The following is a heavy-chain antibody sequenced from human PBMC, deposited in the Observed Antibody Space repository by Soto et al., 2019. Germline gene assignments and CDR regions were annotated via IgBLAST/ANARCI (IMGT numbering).Heavy chain of an antibody. Sequence: GGSLRLSCAASGFTFSSYGMHWIRQAPGKGLEWVAVIWYDGTNKYYADSVKGRFTISRDNSKNTLYLQMNSLRAEDTAVYYCARVEGWQLVFDSWGQGTLVTVSS. CDR3: ARVEGWQLVFDS. J-gene: IGHJ4*02. CDR2: IWYDGTNK. CDR1: GFTFSSYG. V-gene: IGHV3-33*01. D-gene: IGHD6-6*01.